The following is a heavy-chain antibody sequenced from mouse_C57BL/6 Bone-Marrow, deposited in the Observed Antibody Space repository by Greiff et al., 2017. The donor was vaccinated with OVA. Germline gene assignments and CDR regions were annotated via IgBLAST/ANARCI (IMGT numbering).Heavy chain of an antibody. CDR1: GYTFTSYW. J-gene: IGHJ4*01. CDR3: ARWIRHYGSSYDAMDY. D-gene: IGHD1-1*01. Sequence: QVQLKQPGAELVKPGASVKLSCKASGYTFTSYWMHWVKQRPGQGLEWIGMIHPNSGSTNYNEKFKSKATLTVDKSSSTAYMQLSSLTSEDSAVYYWARWIRHYGSSYDAMDYWGQGTSVTVSS. V-gene: IGHV1-64*01. CDR2: IHPNSGST.